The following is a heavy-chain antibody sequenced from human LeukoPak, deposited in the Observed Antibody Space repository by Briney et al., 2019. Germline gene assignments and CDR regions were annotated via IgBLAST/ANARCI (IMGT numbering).Heavy chain of an antibody. J-gene: IGHJ6*03. CDR1: GFTFSDYY. CDR3: ARHEGSGWFNYYYYYMDV. Sequence: PGGSLRLSCAASGFTFSDYYMSWIRQAPGKGLEWVSYISSSGSTIYYADSVKGRFTISRDNAKNSLYLQMNSLRAEDTAVYYCARHEGSGWFNYYYYYMDVWGKGTTVTVSS. V-gene: IGHV3-11*01. CDR2: ISSSGSTI. D-gene: IGHD6-19*01.